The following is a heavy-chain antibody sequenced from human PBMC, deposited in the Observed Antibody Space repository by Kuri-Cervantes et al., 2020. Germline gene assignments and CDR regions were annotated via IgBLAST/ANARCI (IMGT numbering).Heavy chain of an antibody. V-gene: IGHV3-21*01. CDR1: GFTFSSYS. D-gene: IGHD3-10*01. CDR2: ISSSSSYI. J-gene: IGHJ4*02. CDR3: ARGFWEGFGAPYYFDY. Sequence: ETLSLTCAASGFTFSSYSMNWVRQAPGKGLEWVSSISSSSSYIYYADSVKGRFTISRDNAKNSLYLQMNSLRAEDTAVYYCARGFWEGFGAPYYFDYWGQGTLVTVSS.